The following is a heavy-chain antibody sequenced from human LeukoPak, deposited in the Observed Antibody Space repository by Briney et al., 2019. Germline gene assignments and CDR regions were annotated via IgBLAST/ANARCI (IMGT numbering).Heavy chain of an antibody. V-gene: IGHV3-30*02. CDR3: VKGGFCGSSSCHLLPYDS. CDR2: IRNDINAE. CDR1: GVDFNFFV. J-gene: IGHJ4*02. Sequence: GGSLRLSCKVSGVDFNFFVMHWVRQAPDKGLEWVAFIRNDINAEYYAESVKGRFIISKDTSENTLYLQMHSLRPEDTAVYFCVKGGFCGSSSCHLLPYDSWGQGTLVAVSS. D-gene: IGHD2-2*01.